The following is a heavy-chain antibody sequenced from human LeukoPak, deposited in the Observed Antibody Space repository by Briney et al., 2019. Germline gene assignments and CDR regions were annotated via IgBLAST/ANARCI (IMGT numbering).Heavy chain of an antibody. J-gene: IGHJ5*02. CDR2: IYCSGST. D-gene: IGHD6-19*01. CDR1: GGPISSGGFS. CDR3: ARIADQWWFDP. V-gene: IGHV4-30-2*01. Sequence: SQTLSLTCAVSGGPISSGGFSLTWIRQAPGKGLEWIGYIYCSGSTYYSPSLKSRATISVDRSKNQFSLTLSSVTAADTAEYFCARIADQWWFDPWGQGTLVTVSS.